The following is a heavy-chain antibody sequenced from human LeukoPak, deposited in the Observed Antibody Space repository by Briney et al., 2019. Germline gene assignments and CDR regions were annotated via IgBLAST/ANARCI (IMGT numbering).Heavy chain of an antibody. Sequence: ASVKVSCKVSGHNFTDYFMHWVQQAPGKGLEWMGVVDPEDGETIYAEKFQGRVTMTRNTSISTAYMELSSLRSEDTAVYYCARPLAYCGGDCYSFWGQGTLVTVSS. J-gene: IGHJ4*02. CDR2: VDPEDGET. CDR1: GHNFTDYF. V-gene: IGHV1-69-2*01. CDR3: ARPLAYCGGDCYSF. D-gene: IGHD2-21*02.